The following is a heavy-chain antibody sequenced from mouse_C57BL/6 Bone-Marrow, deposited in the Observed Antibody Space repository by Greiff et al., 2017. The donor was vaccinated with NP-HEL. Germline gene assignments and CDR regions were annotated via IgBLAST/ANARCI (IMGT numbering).Heavy chain of an antibody. Sequence: QVQLQQPGAELVKPGASVKLSCKASGYTFTSYWMHWVKQRPGQGLEWIGMIHPNRGSTNYNEKFKSKATLTVDKSSSTAYMQLSSLTSEDSAVYYCAREGLTTVVASYYYAMDYWGQGTSVTVSS. D-gene: IGHD1-1*01. CDR3: AREGLTTVVASYYYAMDY. J-gene: IGHJ4*01. CDR2: IHPNRGST. V-gene: IGHV1-64*01. CDR1: GYTFTSYW.